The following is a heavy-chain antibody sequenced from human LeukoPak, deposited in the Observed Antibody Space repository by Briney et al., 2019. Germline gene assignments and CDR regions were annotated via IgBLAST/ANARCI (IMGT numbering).Heavy chain of an antibody. J-gene: IGHJ3*02. Sequence: PGGSLRLSCAASGFTFSSYWMHWVRQAPGKGLVWVSRINTDGSSTSYADSVKGRFTVSRDNAKNTLYLQMGSLRADDTAMYYCARAREYGDYVSAFDIWGQGTMVAVCS. D-gene: IGHD4-17*01. CDR3: ARAREYGDYVSAFDI. CDR2: INTDGSST. CDR1: GFTFSSYW. V-gene: IGHV3-74*01.